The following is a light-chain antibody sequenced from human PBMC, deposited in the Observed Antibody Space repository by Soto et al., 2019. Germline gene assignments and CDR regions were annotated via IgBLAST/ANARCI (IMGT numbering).Light chain of an antibody. CDR2: QVT. CDR1: NSDVGAYNY. V-gene: IGLV2-14*01. J-gene: IGLJ2*01. Sequence: QSALTQPASVSGSPGQSLTISCTGTNSDVGAYNYVSWYQQHPGKPPQLLIYQVTNRPSGVSGRFSGSKSGGTASLTISGLQAEDEADYYCIPDTSGGIVVFGGGTKLTVL. CDR3: IPDTSGGIVV.